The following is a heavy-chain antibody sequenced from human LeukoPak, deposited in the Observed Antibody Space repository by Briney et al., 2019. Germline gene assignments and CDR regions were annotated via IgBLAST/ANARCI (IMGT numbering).Heavy chain of an antibody. D-gene: IGHD3-3*01. J-gene: IGHJ4*02. CDR1: GFTFSSYA. V-gene: IGHV3-23*01. CDR3: AKSIRFLEWLLN. CDR2: ISGSGGST. Sequence: GGSLRLSCAASGFTFSSYAMSWVRQAPGKGLVWVSAISGSGGSTYYADSVKGRFTISRDNSKNTLYLQMNSLRAEDTAVYYCAKSIRFLEWLLNWGQGTLVTVSS.